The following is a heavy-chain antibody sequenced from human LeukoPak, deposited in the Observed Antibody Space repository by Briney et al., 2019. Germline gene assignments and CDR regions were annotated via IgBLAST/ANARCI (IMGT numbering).Heavy chain of an antibody. Sequence: GGSLRLSCAASGFTFSSYWMHWVRQAPGKGLVWVSRINTDGSSTSYADSVKGRFTISRDNAKNTLYLQMNSLSAEDTAVYYCARAACSSTSCYNYYYYYYMDVWGKGTTVTVSS. D-gene: IGHD2-2*02. J-gene: IGHJ6*03. CDR2: INTDGSST. CDR1: GFTFSSYW. V-gene: IGHV3-74*01. CDR3: ARAACSSTSCYNYYYYYYMDV.